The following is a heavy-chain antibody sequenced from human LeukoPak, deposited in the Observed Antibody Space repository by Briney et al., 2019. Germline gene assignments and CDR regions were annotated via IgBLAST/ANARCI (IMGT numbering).Heavy chain of an antibody. CDR3: ARRSSAAGRGGGP. Sequence: GGSLRLSCAASGFTFSSHGMSWVRQAPGKGLEWVSAISGSGGSTYYADSVKGRFTISRDNSKNTLYLQMNTLRAEDTAVYYCARRSSAAGRGGGPWGQGTLVTVSS. D-gene: IGHD6-13*01. CDR1: GFTFSSHG. CDR2: ISGSGGST. V-gene: IGHV3-23*01. J-gene: IGHJ5*02.